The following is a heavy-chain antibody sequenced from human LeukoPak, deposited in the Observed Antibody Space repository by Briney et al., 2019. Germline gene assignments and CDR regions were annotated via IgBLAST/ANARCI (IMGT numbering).Heavy chain of an antibody. CDR2: TNHSGST. Sequence: SETLSLTCAVYGGSFSGYYWSWIRQPPGKGLEWIGETNHSGSTNYNPSLKSRVTISVDTSKNQFSLKLSSVTAADTAVYYCATRGPVWTQSQSPFDYWGQGTLVTVSS. V-gene: IGHV4-34*01. CDR3: ATRGPVWTQSQSPFDY. CDR1: GGSFSGYY. D-gene: IGHD1-1*01. J-gene: IGHJ4*02.